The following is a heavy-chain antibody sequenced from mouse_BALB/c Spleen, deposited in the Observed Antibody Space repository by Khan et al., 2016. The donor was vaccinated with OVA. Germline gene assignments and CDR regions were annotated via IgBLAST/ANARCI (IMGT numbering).Heavy chain of an antibody. J-gene: IGHJ2*01. V-gene: IGHV5-17*02. CDR1: GFTFSSFG. Sequence: EVELVESGGGLVQPGGSRKLSCAASGFTFSSFGMHWVRQAPEKGLEWVAYISSDSSTIYYADTVKGRFTISRDNPKNTPFLQMTSLRSEDTAMYYDTRAFYCGNYFEYWGQGTTLTVSS. CDR2: ISSDSSTI. CDR3: TRAFYCGNYFEY. D-gene: IGHD1-1*01.